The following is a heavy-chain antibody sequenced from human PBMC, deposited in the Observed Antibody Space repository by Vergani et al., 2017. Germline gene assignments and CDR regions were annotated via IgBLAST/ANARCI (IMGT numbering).Heavy chain of an antibody. D-gene: IGHD3-22*01. J-gene: IGHJ3*02. CDR3: TGRDNMIVVVTPRGGAFDI. CDR2: IYPGDSDT. CDR1: GYSFTSYW. V-gene: IGHV5-51*01. Sequence: EVQLVQSGAEVKKPGASLKISCKGSGYSFTSYWIGWVRQMPGKGLEWMGIIYPGDSDTRYSPSFQGQVTISAHKSISTANLRWSSLKASDTAKYYCTGRDNMIVVVTPRGGAFDIWGQGTMVTVSS.